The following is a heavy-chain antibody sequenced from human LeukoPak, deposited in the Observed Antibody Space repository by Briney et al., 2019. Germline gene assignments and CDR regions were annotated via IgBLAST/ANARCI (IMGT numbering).Heavy chain of an antibody. CDR2: ISCNSGSI. CDR1: GFTSDDYA. D-gene: IGHD3-22*01. CDR3: AKDIKPHLYYDNSRYPPGAFDI. V-gene: IGHV3-9*02. J-gene: IGHJ3*02. Sequence: PGGSLRLSCAASGFTSDDYAMHWVGHAPGKGLEWVSCISCNSGSIGYADSVKGRFTISRDNAKNSLYLQMNSLRAEDTALYYCAKDIKPHLYYDNSRYPPGAFDIWGQGTMVTVSS.